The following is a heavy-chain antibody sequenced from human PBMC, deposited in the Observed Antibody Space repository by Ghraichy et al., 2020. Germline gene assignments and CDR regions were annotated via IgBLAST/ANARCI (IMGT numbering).Heavy chain of an antibody. V-gene: IGHV4-34*01. CDR1: GGSFSGYY. Sequence: SETLSLTCAVYGGSFSGYYWSWIRQPPGKGLEWIGEINHSGSTNYNPSLKSRVTISVDTSKNQFSLKLSSVTAADTAVYYCARGFSLEPFELGTGDYWDQGTLVTVSS. CDR2: INHSGST. CDR3: ARGFSLEPFELGTGDY. J-gene: IGHJ4*02. D-gene: IGHD7-27*01.